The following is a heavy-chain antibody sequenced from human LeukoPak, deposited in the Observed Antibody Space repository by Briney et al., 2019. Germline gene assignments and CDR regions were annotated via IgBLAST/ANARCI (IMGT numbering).Heavy chain of an antibody. CDR2: IKEDGSEK. V-gene: IGHV3-7*05. J-gene: IGHJ5*02. D-gene: IGHD6-19*01. CDR3: ARDWGVAGLFDP. Sequence: GGSLRLSCAASGFTFSSYWVSWVRQAPGKGLAWVANIKEDGSEKYYVDSVKGRFTISRDNAKNSLYLQMNSLRAEDTAVYYCARDWGVAGLFDPWGQGTLVTVSS. CDR1: GFTFSSYW.